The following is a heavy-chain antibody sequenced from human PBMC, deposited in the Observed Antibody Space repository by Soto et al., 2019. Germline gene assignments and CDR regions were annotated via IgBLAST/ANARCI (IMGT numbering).Heavy chain of an antibody. CDR3: ARDGDFWSGYPPTGVYYYYGMDV. D-gene: IGHD3-3*01. V-gene: IGHV4-59*01. Sequence: SETLSLTCTVSGGSISSYYWSWIRQPPGKGLEWIGYIYYSGSTNYNPSLKSRVTISVDTSKNQFSLKLSSVTAADTAVYYCARDGDFWSGYPPTGVYYYYGMDVWGQGTTVTV. J-gene: IGHJ6*02. CDR1: GGSISSYY. CDR2: IYYSGST.